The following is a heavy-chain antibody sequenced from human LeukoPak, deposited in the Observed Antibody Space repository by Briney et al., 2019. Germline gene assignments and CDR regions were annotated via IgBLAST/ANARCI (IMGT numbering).Heavy chain of an antibody. CDR2: ISSSSSYI. J-gene: IGHJ6*02. V-gene: IGHV3-21*01. CDR3: AGNPIAVAGDYYYYYGMDV. Sequence: GGSLRLSCAASGFTFSSYSMNWVRQAPGKGLEWVSSISSSSSYIYYADSVKGRFTISRDNAKNSLYLQMNSLRAEDTAVYYCAGNPIAVAGDYYYYYGMDVWGQGTTVTVSS. D-gene: IGHD6-19*01. CDR1: GFTFSSYS.